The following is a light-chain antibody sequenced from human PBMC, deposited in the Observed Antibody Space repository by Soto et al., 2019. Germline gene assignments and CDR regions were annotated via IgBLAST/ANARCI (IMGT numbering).Light chain of an antibody. J-gene: IGKJ1*01. V-gene: IGKV3-15*01. CDR3: KQYTNRLPWM. CDR2: GAS. CDR1: QSVSSN. Sequence: EIVMTQSPATLSVSPGERATLSCRASQSVSSNLAWYQQKPGQAPRLLIYGASTRATGIPARLSGSGSGTEFTEDSSSVQDENFVVYYCKQYTNRLPWMFGQGTRVDIK.